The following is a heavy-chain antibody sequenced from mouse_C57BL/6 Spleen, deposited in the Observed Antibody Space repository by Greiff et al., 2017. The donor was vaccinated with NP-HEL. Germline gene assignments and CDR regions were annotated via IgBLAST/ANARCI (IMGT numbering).Heavy chain of an antibody. Sequence: QVQLQQSGAELVRPGTSVKVSCKASGYAFTNYLIEWVKQRPGQGLEWIGVINPGSGGTNYNEKFKGKATLTADKSSSTAYMQLSSLTSEDSAVYFCARGYLDDYPMDYWGQGTSVTVSS. D-gene: IGHD2-4*01. CDR1: GYAFTNYL. V-gene: IGHV1-54*01. CDR3: ARGYLDDYPMDY. CDR2: INPGSGGT. J-gene: IGHJ4*01.